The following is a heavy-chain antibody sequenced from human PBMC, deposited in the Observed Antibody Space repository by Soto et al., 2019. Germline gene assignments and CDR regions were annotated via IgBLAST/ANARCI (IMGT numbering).Heavy chain of an antibody. CDR2: ISSSGSTI. CDR3: ARYNVASTVGPEWDRYYFDY. V-gene: IGHV3-48*03. J-gene: IGHJ4*02. D-gene: IGHD1-26*01. CDR1: GFTFSSYE. Sequence: GGSLRLSCAASGFTFSSYEMNWVRQAPGKGLEWVSYISSSGSTIYYADSVKGRFTISRDNAKNSLYLQMNSLRAEDTAVYYCARYNVASTVGPEWDRYYFDYWGQGTLVTVSS.